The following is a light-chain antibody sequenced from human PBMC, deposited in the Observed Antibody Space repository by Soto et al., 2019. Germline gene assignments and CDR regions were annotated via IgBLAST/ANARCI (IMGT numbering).Light chain of an antibody. CDR3: QQYNSFSGA. CDR2: KAS. V-gene: IGKV1-5*03. J-gene: IGKJ2*01. Sequence: DIQMTQSPSTLSASVGDRVTITCRASQSISNWLAWYQQKPGKAPKLLIYKASSLESGVPSRFSGRGSGTEFTLTISSLQPDDFATYYYQQYNSFSGAFGQGTKLEIK. CDR1: QSISNW.